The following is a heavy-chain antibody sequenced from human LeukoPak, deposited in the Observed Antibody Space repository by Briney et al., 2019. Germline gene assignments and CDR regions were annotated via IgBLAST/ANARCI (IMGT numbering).Heavy chain of an antibody. CDR3: ARKGGYYGDYNDAFDI. CDR2: ISSSGSTI. CDR1: GFTFSSYE. Sequence: QAGGSLRLSCAASGFTFSSYEMNWVRQAPGKGLEWVSYISSSGSTIYYADSVKGRFTISRDNAKNSLYLQMNSLRAEDTAVYYCARKGGYYGDYNDAFDIWGQGTMVTVSS. J-gene: IGHJ3*02. V-gene: IGHV3-48*03. D-gene: IGHD4-17*01.